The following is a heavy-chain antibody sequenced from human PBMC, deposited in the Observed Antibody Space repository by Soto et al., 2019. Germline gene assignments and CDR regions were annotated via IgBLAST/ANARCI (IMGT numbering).Heavy chain of an antibody. Sequence: PSETLSLTCTVSGGSISSISNHYCSWIRLPPGKGLEWIGEINYSGNTNYNPSLKSRVTMSVDTSKNQFSLKLSSVTAADTAVYYCARTSRFDCWGQGTLVTVSS. J-gene: IGHJ4*02. V-gene: IGHV4-61*05. D-gene: IGHD6-6*01. CDR1: GGSISSISNHY. CDR3: ARTSRFDC. CDR2: INYSGNT.